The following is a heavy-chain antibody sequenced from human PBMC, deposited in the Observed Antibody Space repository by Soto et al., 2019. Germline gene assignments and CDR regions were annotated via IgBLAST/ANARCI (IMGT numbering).Heavy chain of an antibody. J-gene: IGHJ4*02. V-gene: IGHV1-24*01. CDR2: FDPEDGET. CDR3: ATLKPLRFLEWLSPLDY. Sequence: ASVKVSCKVSGYTLTELSMHWVRQAPGKGLEWMGGFDPEDGETIYAQKFQGRVTMTEDTSTDTAYMELSSLRSEDTAVYYCATLKPLRFLEWLSPLDYWGQGTLVTVSS. D-gene: IGHD3-3*01. CDR1: GYTLTELS.